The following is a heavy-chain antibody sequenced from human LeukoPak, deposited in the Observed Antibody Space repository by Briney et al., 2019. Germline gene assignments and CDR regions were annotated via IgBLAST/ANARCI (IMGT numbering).Heavy chain of an antibody. CDR2: ISYDGSNK. J-gene: IGHJ4*02. CDR3: AKDNFPTVVDFWSGYYYFDY. D-gene: IGHD3-3*01. Sequence: PGRSLRLSCAASGFTFSSYGMHWVRQAPGKGLEWVAVISYDGSNKYYADSVKGRFTISRDNSKNTLYLQMNSLRAEDTAVYYCAKDNFPTVVDFWSGYYYFDYWGQGTLVTVSS. CDR1: GFTFSSYG. V-gene: IGHV3-30*18.